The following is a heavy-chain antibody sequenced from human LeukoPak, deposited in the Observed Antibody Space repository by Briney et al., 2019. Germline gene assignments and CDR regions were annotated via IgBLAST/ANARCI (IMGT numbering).Heavy chain of an antibody. CDR2: IYSGGST. CDR1: GLTVSSNY. Sequence: GGSLRLSCAASGLTVSSNYMSWVRQAPGKGLEWVSVIYSGGSTYYADSVKGRFTISRDNSKNTLNLQMNSLRAEDTAVYYCAREHSGSYYYFDYWGQGTLVSVSS. D-gene: IGHD1-26*01. V-gene: IGHV3-66*02. CDR3: AREHSGSYYYFDY. J-gene: IGHJ4*02.